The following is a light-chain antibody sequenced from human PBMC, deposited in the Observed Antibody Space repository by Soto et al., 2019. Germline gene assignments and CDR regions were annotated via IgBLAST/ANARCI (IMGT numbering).Light chain of an antibody. CDR1: SGHISYA. V-gene: IGLV4-69*01. CDR3: QTGDTGTWV. CDR2: LNSDGSH. J-gene: IGLJ3*02. Sequence: QLVLPQSPSASASLGASVKLTCTLTSGHISYAIAWHQQQPEKGPRYLMKLNSDGSHNKGDGIPDRFSGSSSGAERYLTISSLQSEDEAIYYGQTGDTGTWVFGGGTKLTVL.